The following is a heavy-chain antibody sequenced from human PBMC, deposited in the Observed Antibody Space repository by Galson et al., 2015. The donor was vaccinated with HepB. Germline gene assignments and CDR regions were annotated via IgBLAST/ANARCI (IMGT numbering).Heavy chain of an antibody. CDR2: IFSSTGGAT. CDR1: GFTFSSYA. CDR3: AKGRTAGGTQSSDY. D-gene: IGHD6-13*01. Sequence: SLRLSCAASGFTFSSYAMTWVRQAPGKGLEWVSSIFSSTGGATYYADSVKGRFTVSRDNSKNTLYLQMNNLRAEDTAVYYCAKGRTAGGTQSSDYWGQGTLVTVSS. V-gene: IGHV3-23*01. J-gene: IGHJ4*02.